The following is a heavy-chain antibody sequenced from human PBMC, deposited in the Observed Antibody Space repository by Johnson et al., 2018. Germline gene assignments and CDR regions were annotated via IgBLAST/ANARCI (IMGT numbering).Heavy chain of an antibody. V-gene: IGHV3-66*02. CDR2: INSAGST. D-gene: IGHD1-26*01. J-gene: IGHJ6*03. Sequence: EVQLLESGGGLVQPGGSLRLSCTASGFTVSSDYMSWVRQAPGKGLEWVSVINSAGSTYYADSVKGRFTISRDNSKNTLYLQMNSLRAEDTAVYYCARDRSGGPLSHYYMDVWGKGTTVTVSS. CDR1: GFTVSSDY. CDR3: ARDRSGGPLSHYYMDV.